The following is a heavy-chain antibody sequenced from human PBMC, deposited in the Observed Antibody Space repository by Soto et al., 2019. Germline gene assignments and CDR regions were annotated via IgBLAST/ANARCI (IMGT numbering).Heavy chain of an antibody. CDR1: GFTFSSYS. CDR2: ISSRGSYI. Sequence: EVQLVESGGGLVKPGGSLRLSCAASGFTFSSYSINWVRQGPGKGLEWVSSISSRGSYISYADSVKGRFTISRDNAKNSLYLQMNSLRAEDTAVYYCARDGFYGDYGDYWGQGTLVTVSS. D-gene: IGHD4-17*01. J-gene: IGHJ4*02. CDR3: ARDGFYGDYGDY. V-gene: IGHV3-21*01.